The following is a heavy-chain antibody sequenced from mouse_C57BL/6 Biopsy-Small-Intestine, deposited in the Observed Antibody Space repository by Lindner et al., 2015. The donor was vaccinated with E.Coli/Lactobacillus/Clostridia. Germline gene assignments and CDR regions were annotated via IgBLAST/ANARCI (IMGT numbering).Heavy chain of an antibody. CDR2: ISAYNGNT. CDR1: GYTFNSYG. V-gene: IGHV1-81*01. CDR3: ARDFSGRYDAFDI. D-gene: IGHD2-3*01. Sequence: SVKVSCKASGYTFNSYGISWVRQAPGQGLEWMGWISAYNGNTNYAQKLQGRVTMTTDTSTSTAYMELRSLRSDDTAVYYCARDFSGRYDAFDIWGQGTMVTVSS. J-gene: IGHJ3*01.